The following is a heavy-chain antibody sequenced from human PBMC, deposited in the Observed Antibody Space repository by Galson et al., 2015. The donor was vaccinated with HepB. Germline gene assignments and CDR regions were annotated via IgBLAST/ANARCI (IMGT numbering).Heavy chain of an antibody. J-gene: IGHJ4*02. CDR2: ISAYNGNT. CDR3: ARNGKHYDFWSGYLAY. D-gene: IGHD3-3*01. Sequence: SVKVSCKASGYTFTSYGISWVRQAPGQGLEWMGWISAYNGNTNYAQKLQGRVTMTTDTTTSTAYMELRCLRSDDTAVYYCARNGKHYDFWSGYLAYWGQGTLVTVSS. CDR1: GYTFTSYG. V-gene: IGHV1-18*04.